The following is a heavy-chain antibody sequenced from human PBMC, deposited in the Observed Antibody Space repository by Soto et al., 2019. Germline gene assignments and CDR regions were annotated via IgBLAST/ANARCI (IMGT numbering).Heavy chain of an antibody. V-gene: IGHV3-30*18. CDR3: AKDGYGDSDQPNWYFDL. CDR2: ISYDGSNK. Sequence: QVQLVESGGGVVQPGRSLRLSCAASGFTFSSYGMHWVRQAPGKGLEWVAVISYDGSNKYYADSVKGRFTISRDNSKNTLYLQMNSLRAEDTAVYYCAKDGYGDSDQPNWYFDLWGRGTLVTVPS. CDR1: GFTFSSYG. D-gene: IGHD4-17*01. J-gene: IGHJ2*01.